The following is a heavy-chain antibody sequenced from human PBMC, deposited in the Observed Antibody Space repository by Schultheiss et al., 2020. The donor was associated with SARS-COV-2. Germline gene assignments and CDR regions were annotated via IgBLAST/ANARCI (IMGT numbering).Heavy chain of an antibody. V-gene: IGHV4-59*01. Sequence: SETLSLTCTVSGASISSYYWSWIRQPPGKGLEWIGEINHSGSTNYNPSLKSRVTISVDTSKNQFSLKLSSVTAADTAVYYCARDRDYYGSGYDYWGQGTLVTVSS. CDR2: INHSGST. CDR1: GASISSYY. D-gene: IGHD3-10*01. CDR3: ARDRDYYGSGYDY. J-gene: IGHJ4*02.